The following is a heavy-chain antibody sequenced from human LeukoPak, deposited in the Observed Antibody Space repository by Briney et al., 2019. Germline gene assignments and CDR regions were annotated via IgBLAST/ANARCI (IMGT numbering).Heavy chain of an antibody. CDR2: AYYSGIT. CDR3: VRRYNSGPYYFDY. CDR1: GGSISSYY. Sequence: PSDTLSLTCTVSGGSISSYYWSWIRQPPGKGLEWIGFAYYSGITSYNPSLKSRVTISVDTSKNHFSLKLTSVTAADTAVYYCVRRYNSGPYYFDYWGQGTLVTVSS. V-gene: IGHV4-59*07. J-gene: IGHJ4*02. D-gene: IGHD5-18*01.